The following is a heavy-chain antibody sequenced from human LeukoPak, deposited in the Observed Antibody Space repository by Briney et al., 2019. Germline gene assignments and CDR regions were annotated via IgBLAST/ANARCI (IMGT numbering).Heavy chain of an antibody. Sequence: SLRLSCGASGFTFSNYGMLWVRQAPGKGLEWVAFIRYDGNNKLYADSVKGRFTISRDNAKNSLYLQMNSLRAEDTAVYYCARDREQIAVAGPNWFDPWGQGTLVTVSS. CDR1: GFTFSNYG. J-gene: IGHJ5*02. CDR3: ARDREQIAVAGPNWFDP. V-gene: IGHV3-30*02. CDR2: IRYDGNNK. D-gene: IGHD6-19*01.